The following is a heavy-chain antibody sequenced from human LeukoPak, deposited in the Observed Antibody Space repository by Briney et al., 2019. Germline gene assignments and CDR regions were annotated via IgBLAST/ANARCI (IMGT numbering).Heavy chain of an antibody. CDR2: IYHSGST. V-gene: IGHV4-4*02. CDR1: GGSISSSNW. Sequence: PSETLSLTCAVSGGSISSSNWWSWVRQPPGKGLEWIGEIYHSGSTNYNPSLKSRVTISVDKSKNQFSLKLSSVTAADTAVYYCARETYYYDSSAYTATGYYYYYMDVWGKGTTVTVSS. J-gene: IGHJ6*03. CDR3: ARETYYYDSSAYTATGYYYYYMDV. D-gene: IGHD3-22*01.